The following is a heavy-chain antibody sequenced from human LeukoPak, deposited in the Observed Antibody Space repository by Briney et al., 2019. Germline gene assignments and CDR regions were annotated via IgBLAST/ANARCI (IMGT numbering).Heavy chain of an antibody. CDR3: ARVGFGELFDAFDI. Sequence: GRSLRLSCAASGFTFSSYGMHWVRQASGKGLEWVAVIWYDGSNKYYADSVKGRFTISRDNSKNTLYLQMNSLRAEDTAVYYCARVGFGELFDAFDIWGQGTMVTVSS. V-gene: IGHV3-33*01. CDR2: IWYDGSNK. CDR1: GFTFSSYG. D-gene: IGHD3-10*01. J-gene: IGHJ3*02.